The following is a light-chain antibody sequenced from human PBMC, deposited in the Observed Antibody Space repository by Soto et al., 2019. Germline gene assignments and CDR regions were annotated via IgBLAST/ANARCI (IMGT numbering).Light chain of an antibody. V-gene: IGLV2-23*01. Sequence: QSVLTQPASVSGSPGQSITISCTGTSSDVGTYNLVSWYQQHPGNAPKLMIYEDNKRPSGISVRFSGSKSGNTASLTISGLQAEDADDYYCCSYAGSYTYVFGTGTKV. J-gene: IGLJ1*01. CDR1: SSDVGTYNL. CDR2: EDN. CDR3: CSYAGSYTYV.